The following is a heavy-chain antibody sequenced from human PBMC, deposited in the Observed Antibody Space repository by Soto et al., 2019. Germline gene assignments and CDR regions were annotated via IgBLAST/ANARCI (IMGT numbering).Heavy chain of an antibody. Sequence: ASVKVSCKASGYTFASSDINWVRQATGQGLECMGWMNPNSGNTGYAQKFQGRVTMTRDNTISTAYMELSNLSSEDTAVYYCAKAARSSSWYHFDIWGHGTLVTVSS. CDR3: AKAARSSSWYHFDI. V-gene: IGHV1-8*01. CDR2: MNPNSGNT. CDR1: GYTFASSD. D-gene: IGHD6-13*01. J-gene: IGHJ4*01.